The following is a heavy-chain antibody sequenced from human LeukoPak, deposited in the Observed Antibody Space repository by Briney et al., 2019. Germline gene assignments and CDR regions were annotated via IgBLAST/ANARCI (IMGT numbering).Heavy chain of an antibody. CDR2: IIPIFGTA. J-gene: IGHJ4*02. D-gene: IGHD1-26*01. Sequence: SVKVSCKASGGTFSSYAISWVRQAPGQGLEWMGGIIPIFGTANYAQKFQGRVTITADESTSTAYMELSSLSSDDTAVYYCARDLSGSFWGGFDYWGLGTLVTVSS. CDR1: GGTFSSYA. CDR3: ARDLSGSFWGGFDY. V-gene: IGHV1-69*01.